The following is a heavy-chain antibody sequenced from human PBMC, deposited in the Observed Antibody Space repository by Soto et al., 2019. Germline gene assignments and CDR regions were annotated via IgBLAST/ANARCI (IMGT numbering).Heavy chain of an antibody. V-gene: IGHV3-66*01. Sequence: PGGSLRLSCAASGFTVSSNYMSWVRQAPGKGLEWVSVIYSGGSTYYADSVKGRFTISRDNSKNTLYLQMNSLRAEDTAVYYCARGYFGLYYYGMDVWGQGTTVTV. J-gene: IGHJ6*02. D-gene: IGHD3-9*01. CDR2: IYSGGST. CDR3: ARGYFGLYYYGMDV. CDR1: GFTVSSNY.